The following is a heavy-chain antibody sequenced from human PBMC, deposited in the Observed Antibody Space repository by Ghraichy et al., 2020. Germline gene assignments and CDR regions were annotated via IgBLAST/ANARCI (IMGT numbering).Heavy chain of an antibody. CDR2: IYYSGST. CDR3: ASAKDTAMVCDY. Sequence: SETLSLTCTVSGGSISSSSYYWGWIRQPPGKGLEWIGSIYYSGSTYYNPSLKSRVTISVDTSKNQFSLKLSSVTAADTAVYYCASAKDTAMVCDYWGQGTLVTVSS. CDR1: GGSISSSSYY. D-gene: IGHD5-18*01. V-gene: IGHV4-39*01. J-gene: IGHJ4*02.